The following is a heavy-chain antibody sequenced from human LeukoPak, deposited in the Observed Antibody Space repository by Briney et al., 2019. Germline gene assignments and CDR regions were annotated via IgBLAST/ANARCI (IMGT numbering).Heavy chain of an antibody. CDR3: ARGTYSGYDGDYFDY. D-gene: IGHD5-12*01. J-gene: IGHJ4*02. CDR1: GFTFSSYA. V-gene: IGHV3-30-3*01. Sequence: PGGSLRLSCAASGFTFSSYAMHWVRQAPGKGLEWVAVISYDGSNKYYADSVKGRFTISRDNSKNTLYLQMNSLRAEDTAVYYCARGTYSGYDGDYFDYWGQGTLVTVSS. CDR2: ISYDGSNK.